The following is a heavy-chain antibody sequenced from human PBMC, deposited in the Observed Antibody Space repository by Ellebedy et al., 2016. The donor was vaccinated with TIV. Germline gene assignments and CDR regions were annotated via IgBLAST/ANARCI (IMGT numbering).Heavy chain of an antibody. CDR3: ASGHLPLNI. CDR1: GGSISSYY. V-gene: IGHV4-59*01. CDR2: IYYSGST. J-gene: IGHJ3*02. D-gene: IGHD3-9*01. Sequence: SETLSLTXTVSGGSISSYYWSWIRQPPGKGLEWIGYIYYSGSTNYNPSLKSRVTMSVDTSKNQVSLKLNSVTAADTAVYYCASGHLPLNIWGQGTMVTVSS.